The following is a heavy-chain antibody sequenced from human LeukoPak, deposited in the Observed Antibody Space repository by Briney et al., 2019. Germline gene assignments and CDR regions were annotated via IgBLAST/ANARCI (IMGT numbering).Heavy chain of an antibody. D-gene: IGHD1-7*01. J-gene: IGHJ4*02. CDR2: IYYSGST. CDR1: GGSISSGGYY. Sequence: SQTLSLTCTVSGGSISSGGYYWSWIRQHPGKGLEWIGYIYYSGSTYYNPSLKSRVTISVDTSKNQFSLKLSSVTAADTAVYYCASQLITGTTNYYFDYWGQGTLVTVSS. V-gene: IGHV4-31*03. CDR3: ASQLITGTTNYYFDY.